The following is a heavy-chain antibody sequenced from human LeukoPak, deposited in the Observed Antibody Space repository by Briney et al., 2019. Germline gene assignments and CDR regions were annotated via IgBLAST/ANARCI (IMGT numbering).Heavy chain of an antibody. D-gene: IGHD3-22*01. Sequence: GASVKVSCKASGYTFNNHYMYWVRQAPGQGLEWMGIINPSGGSTSYAQKFQGRVTMTRDTSTSTVYMELSSLRSEDTAVYYCARDGTTYYYDSSGYYYAYWGQGTLVTVSS. V-gene: IGHV1-46*02. CDR1: GYTFNNHY. J-gene: IGHJ4*02. CDR3: ARDGTTYYYDSSGYYYAY. CDR2: INPSGGST.